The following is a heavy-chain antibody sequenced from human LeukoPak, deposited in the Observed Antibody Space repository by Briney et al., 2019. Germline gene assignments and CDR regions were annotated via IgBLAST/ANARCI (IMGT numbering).Heavy chain of an antibody. CDR3: AKESSSRDSSGWYDY. V-gene: IGHV3-23*01. D-gene: IGHD6-19*01. Sequence: GGSLRLSCAASGFTFSSYAMSWVRQAPGKGLEWASAISGSGGSTYYADSVKGRFTISRDNSKNTLYLQMNSLRAEDTAVYYCAKESSSRDSSGWYDYWGQGTLVTVSS. CDR1: GFTFSSYA. CDR2: ISGSGGST. J-gene: IGHJ4*02.